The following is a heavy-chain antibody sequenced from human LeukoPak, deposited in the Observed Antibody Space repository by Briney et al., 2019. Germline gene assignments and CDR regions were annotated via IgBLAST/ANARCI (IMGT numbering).Heavy chain of an antibody. CDR1: GGSISTHY. V-gene: IGHV4-59*11. CDR3: ARAQYASGSLFDY. CDR2: IYYTGST. J-gene: IGHJ4*02. Sequence: SETLSLTCTVSGGSISTHYWSWIRQPPGKGLEWIGYIYYTGSTNYNPSLKSRVTMAIDTSKNQFSLELTFVSAADTAVYYCARAQYASGSLFDYWGQGTLATVSS. D-gene: IGHD3-10*01.